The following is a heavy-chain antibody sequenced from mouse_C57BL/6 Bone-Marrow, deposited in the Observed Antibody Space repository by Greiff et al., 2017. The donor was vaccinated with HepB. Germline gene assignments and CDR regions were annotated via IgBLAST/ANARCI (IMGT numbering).Heavy chain of an antibody. CDR1: GYTFTSYW. D-gene: IGHD3-2*02. J-gene: IGHJ4*01. V-gene: IGHV1-55*01. CDR2: IYPGSGST. Sequence: VQLQQPGAELVKPGASVKMSCKGSGYTFTSYWITWVKQRPGQGLEWIGDIYPGSGSTNYNEKFKSKATLTVDTSSSTAYMQLSSLTSEDSAVYYCARRDSSDAMDYWGQGTSVTVSS. CDR3: ARRDSSDAMDY.